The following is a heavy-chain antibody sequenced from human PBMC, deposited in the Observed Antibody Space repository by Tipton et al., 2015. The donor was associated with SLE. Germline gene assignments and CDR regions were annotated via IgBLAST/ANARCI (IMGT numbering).Heavy chain of an antibody. Sequence: QVQLVQSGGGVVQPGRSLRLSCAASGITFNDYAIHWVRQAPGKGLEWVALIAYDGSKKYYADSVKGRFTISRDSSENTVSLQMNSLRTEDTAVYFCAKDRVEYGYAIADAFDVWGQGTMVTVSS. CDR3: AKDRVEYGYAIADAFDV. V-gene: IGHV3-30*04. CDR1: GITFNDYA. D-gene: IGHD2-2*01. CDR2: IAYDGSKK. J-gene: IGHJ3*01.